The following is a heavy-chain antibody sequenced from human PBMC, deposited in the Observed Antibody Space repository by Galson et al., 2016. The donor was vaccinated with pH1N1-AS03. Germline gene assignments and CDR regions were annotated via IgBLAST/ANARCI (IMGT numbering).Heavy chain of an antibody. CDR2: IYYTGTP. CDR1: GGSIRNSADY. CDR3: ARDLGPGCYGYYHGMDV. J-gene: IGHJ6*02. Sequence: ETLSLTCTVSGGSIRNSADYWGWIRQPPGKGLEWIGNIYYTGTPFYNPSLNSRVTISVDTSVNHFSLKLNSVTAAYTAVYYCARDLGPGCYGYYHGMDVWGQGTTVTVSS. D-gene: IGHD3-10*01. V-gene: IGHV4-39*07.